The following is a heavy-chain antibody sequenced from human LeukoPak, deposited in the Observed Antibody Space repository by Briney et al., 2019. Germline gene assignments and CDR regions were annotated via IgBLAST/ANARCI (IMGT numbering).Heavy chain of an antibody. CDR2: INPNSGGT. Sequence: ASVKVSCKASGYTFTGYYIHWVRQAPGLGLEWMGWINPNSGGTDYAQKFQGRVTMTRDTSISTAYMELSRLRSDDTAVYYCARVGLWFGGSLFDYWGQGTLVTVSS. J-gene: IGHJ4*02. CDR3: ARVGLWFGGSLFDY. V-gene: IGHV1-2*02. CDR1: GYTFTGYY. D-gene: IGHD3-10*01.